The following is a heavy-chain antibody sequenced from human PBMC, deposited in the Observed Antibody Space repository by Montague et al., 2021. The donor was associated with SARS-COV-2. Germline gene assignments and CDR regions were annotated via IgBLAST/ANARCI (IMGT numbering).Heavy chain of an antibody. CDR1: DGSINNYY. Sequence: SETLSLTCTVSDGSINNYYWSWIRQPPGKGLEWIGDIYYSGSTNYNPSPKSRVTISVDTSKNQFSLSVMSVTPDDTAVYFCATYREGYGGKGTWGQGSLVTVSS. CDR2: IYYSGST. D-gene: IGHD4-23*01. J-gene: IGHJ4*02. CDR3: ATYREGYGGKGT. V-gene: IGHV4-59*03.